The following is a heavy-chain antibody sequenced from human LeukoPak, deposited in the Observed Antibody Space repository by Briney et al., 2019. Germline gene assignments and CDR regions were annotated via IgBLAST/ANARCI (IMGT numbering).Heavy chain of an antibody. CDR2: IKQDGSEK. CDR1: GFTFSSYW. Sequence: PGGSLRLSCAASGFTFSSYWMSWVRQAPGKGLEWVANIKQDGSEKYYVDSVKGRFTISRDSAKNSLYLQMNSLRAEDTAVYYCARDGHYDILTGYFDHWGQGTLVTVSS. D-gene: IGHD3-9*01. J-gene: IGHJ4*02. V-gene: IGHV3-7*01. CDR3: ARDGHYDILTGYFDH.